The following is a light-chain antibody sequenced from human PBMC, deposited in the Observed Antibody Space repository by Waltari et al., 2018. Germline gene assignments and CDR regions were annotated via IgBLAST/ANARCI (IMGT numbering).Light chain of an antibody. CDR2: FAS. V-gene: IGKV1-39*01. CDR3: QQSFSPPWT. J-gene: IGKJ1*01. Sequence: DIQMTQSPSSLSASVGDRVTITCRAGQSVSTYLHWYQHKPGKAPKLLIYFASSLHTGVPSRFGGSGSGADFTLTISSLQPEDFATYYCQQSFSPPWTFGQGTKVEIK. CDR1: QSVSTY.